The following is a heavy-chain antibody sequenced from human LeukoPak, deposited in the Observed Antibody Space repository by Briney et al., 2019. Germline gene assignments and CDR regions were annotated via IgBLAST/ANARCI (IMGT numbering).Heavy chain of an antibody. CDR3: ARGIFEYRYFDY. J-gene: IGHJ4*02. Sequence: ASVKVSCKASGYTFTGYNLHWLRQAPGQGLEWMGWININSGATNYAQQFQGWVTMTRDTAIDTAYMELSRLRSDATAVYYCARGIFEYRYFDYWGQGTLITVSA. CDR2: ININSGAT. V-gene: IGHV1-2*04. D-gene: IGHD2/OR15-2a*01. CDR1: GYTFTGYN.